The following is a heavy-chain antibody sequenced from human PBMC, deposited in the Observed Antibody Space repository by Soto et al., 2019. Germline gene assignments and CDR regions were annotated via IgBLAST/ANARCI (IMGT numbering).Heavy chain of an antibody. D-gene: IGHD3-10*01. J-gene: IGHJ4*02. CDR3: ARDQNGLGNYYTRYFDY. CDR1: GGSMTRSGYY. V-gene: IGHV4-39*07. Sequence: SETLSLTCTVAGGSMTRSGYYWGWIRQPPGNELQYIGSVYNNGQTYYNPSLTSPVTISIDTSKNQFSLSLRSVTAADTAVYYCARDQNGLGNYYTRYFDYWRQGTLVTVSS. CDR2: VYNNGQT.